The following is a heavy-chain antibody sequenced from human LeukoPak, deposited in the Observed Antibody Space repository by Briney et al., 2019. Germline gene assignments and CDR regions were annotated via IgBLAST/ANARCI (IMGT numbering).Heavy chain of an antibody. CDR3: AKDHHSRGTNLYASGNPGY. CDR1: GFTFRNYG. D-gene: IGHD1/OR15-1a*01. CDR2: LGYDGSNK. V-gene: IGHV3-30*02. J-gene: IGHJ4*02. Sequence: GGSLRLSCAASGFTFRNYGMHWVRQAPDNGLEWVAFLGYDGSNKYYADSVKGRFTISRDNSKNTLYLQMNDLRTEDTAIYYCAKDHHSRGTNLYASGNPGYWGQGTLVTVSS.